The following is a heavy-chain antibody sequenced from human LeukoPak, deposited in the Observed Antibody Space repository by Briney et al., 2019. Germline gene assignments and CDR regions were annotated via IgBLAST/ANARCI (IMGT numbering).Heavy chain of an antibody. D-gene: IGHD3-10*02. CDR3: AELGITMIGGV. Sequence: PGGSLRLSCAASGFTFSSYEMNWVRQAPGKGVEWVSYISSSGSTIYYADSVKGRFTISSDNAKNSLYLQMNSLRAEDTAVYYCAELGITMIGGVWGKGTTVTISS. CDR1: GFTFSSYE. CDR2: ISSSGSTI. V-gene: IGHV3-48*03. J-gene: IGHJ6*04.